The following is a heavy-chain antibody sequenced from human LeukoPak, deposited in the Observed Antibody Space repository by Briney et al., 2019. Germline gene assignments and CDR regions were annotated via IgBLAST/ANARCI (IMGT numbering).Heavy chain of an antibody. J-gene: IGHJ6*03. CDR1: GFTFSTYW. CDR3: AREDAYGDYGYYYYYMDV. CDR2: MNQDGSEK. D-gene: IGHD4-17*01. Sequence: GGSLRLSCAASGFTFSTYWMSWVRQAPGKGLEWVANMNQDGSEKYYVDSVKGRFTISRDNAKNSLYLQMNSLRAEDTAVYYCAREDAYGDYGYYYYYMDVWGKGTTVTVSS. V-gene: IGHV3-7*01.